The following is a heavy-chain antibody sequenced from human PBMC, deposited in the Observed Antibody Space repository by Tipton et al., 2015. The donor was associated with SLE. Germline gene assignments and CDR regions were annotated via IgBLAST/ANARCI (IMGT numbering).Heavy chain of an antibody. Sequence: TLSLTCAVSGGSITANGYYWTWIRRHPGKGLEWIGYINYSGSIYYNPSLKSRVTISEDTSNNQFSLKLSSVTAADTAVYYCARRDFWTGYLDYWGQGRLVTVSS. D-gene: IGHD3/OR15-3a*01. V-gene: IGHV4-31*11. J-gene: IGHJ4*02. CDR2: INYSGSI. CDR3: ARRDFWTGYLDY. CDR1: GGSITANGYY.